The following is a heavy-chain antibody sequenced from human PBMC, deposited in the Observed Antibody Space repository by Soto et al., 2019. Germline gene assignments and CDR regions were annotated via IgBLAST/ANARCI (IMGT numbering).Heavy chain of an antibody. CDR1: GASISSGDYY. Sequence: QVQLQESGPGLVKPSQTLSLTCTVSGASISSGDYYWSWIRRPPGKGLEYIGYIHNSGTAYYRPSLKSRVSISLDTSTNPFSLKGTSVAASDAAVYFCARVRRWEVVGTTTTYYYYAMDLWGQGTTVTVSS. V-gene: IGHV4-30-4*01. CDR2: IHNSGTA. CDR3: ARVRRWEVVGTTTTYYYYAMDL. D-gene: IGHD1-1*01. J-gene: IGHJ6*02.